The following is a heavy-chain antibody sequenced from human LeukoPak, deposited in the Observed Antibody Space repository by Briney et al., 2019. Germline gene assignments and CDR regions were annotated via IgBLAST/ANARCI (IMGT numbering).Heavy chain of an antibody. J-gene: IGHJ6*02. D-gene: IGHD3-22*01. CDR2: VFDSGAGT. V-gene: IGHV3-23*01. CDR3: AKGTGDSSGYFSSSYYYGMDV. CDR1: GFTFRTYG. Sequence: GGSLRLSCAASGFTFRTYGMNWVRQAPGKGLEWVSTVFDSGAGTRFADSVRGRFTISRDNSKNTLYLQMNSLRAEDTAVYYCAKGTGDSSGYFSSSYYYGMDVWGQGTTVTVSS.